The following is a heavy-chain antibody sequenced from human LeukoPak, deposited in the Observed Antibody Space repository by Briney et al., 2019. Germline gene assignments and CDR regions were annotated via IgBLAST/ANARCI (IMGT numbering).Heavy chain of an antibody. Sequence: GGSLRLSCAASGFTFSNAGMSWVRQAPGKGLEWVGRSKSKTDGGTTDYAAPVKGRFTISRDDSKNTLYLQMNSLRAEDTAVYYCARMVTLYSSILTGYHAHDAFDIWGQGTMVTVSS. CDR2: SKSKTDGGTT. CDR1: GFTFSNAG. J-gene: IGHJ3*02. D-gene: IGHD3-9*01. V-gene: IGHV3-15*01. CDR3: ARMVTLYSSILTGYHAHDAFDI.